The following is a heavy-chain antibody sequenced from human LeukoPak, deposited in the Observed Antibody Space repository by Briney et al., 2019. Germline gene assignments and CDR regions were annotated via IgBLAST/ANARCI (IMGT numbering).Heavy chain of an antibody. V-gene: IGHV3-23*01. CDR3: AKDVLEWLWYFDY. J-gene: IGHJ4*02. CDR1: GFTFSSYA. D-gene: IGHD3-3*01. CDR2: ISGSGGST. Sequence: PGGSLRLSCAASGFTFSSYAMSWVRQAPGKGLEWVSAISGSGGSTYYADSVKGRFTISRDNSNNTLYLQMNSLRAEDTAVYYCAKDVLEWLWYFDYWGQGTLVTVSS.